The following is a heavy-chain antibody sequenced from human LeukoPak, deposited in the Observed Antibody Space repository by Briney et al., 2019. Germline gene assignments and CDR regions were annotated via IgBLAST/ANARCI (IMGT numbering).Heavy chain of an antibody. J-gene: IGHJ3*02. CDR1: GFTVSSNY. V-gene: IGHV3-9*01. D-gene: IGHD3-3*01. Sequence: GGSLRLSCAASGFTVSSNYMSWVRQAPGKGLEWVSGISWNSGSIGYADSVKGRFTISRDNAKNSLYLQMNSLRAEDTALYYCAKVLPPMFWSGYYLGAFDIWGQGTMVTVSS. CDR3: AKVLPPMFWSGYYLGAFDI. CDR2: ISWNSGSI.